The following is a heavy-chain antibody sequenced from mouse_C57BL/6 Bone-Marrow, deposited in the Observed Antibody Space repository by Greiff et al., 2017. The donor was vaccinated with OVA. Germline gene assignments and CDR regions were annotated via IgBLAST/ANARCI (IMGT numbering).Heavy chain of an antibody. Sequence: EVMLVESGAELVRPGASVKLSCTASGFNIKDDYMHWVKQRPEQGLEWIGWIDPENGDTEYASKFQGKATITADTSSNTAYLQLSSLTSEDTAVYYCTTFGGVTTAFFDYWGQGTTLTVSS. V-gene: IGHV14-4*01. CDR1: GFNIKDDY. D-gene: IGHD1-2*01. CDR2: IDPENGDT. J-gene: IGHJ2*01. CDR3: TTFGGVTTAFFDY.